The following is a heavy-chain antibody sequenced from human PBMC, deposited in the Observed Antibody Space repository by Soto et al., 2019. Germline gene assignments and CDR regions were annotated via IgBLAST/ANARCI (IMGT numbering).Heavy chain of an antibody. V-gene: IGHV3-21*01. CDR3: ASPISVVTYGPLDY. D-gene: IGHD2-21*02. J-gene: IGHJ4*02. Sequence: NPGGSLRLSCAASGFTFSSYSMNWVRQAPGKGLEWVSSISSSSSYIYYADSVKGRFTISRDNAKNSLYLQMNSLRAEDTAVYYCASPISVVTYGPLDYWGQGTLVTVSS. CDR1: GFTFSSYS. CDR2: ISSSSSYI.